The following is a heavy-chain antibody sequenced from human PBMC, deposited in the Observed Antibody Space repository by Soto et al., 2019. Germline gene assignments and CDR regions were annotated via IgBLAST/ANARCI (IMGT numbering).Heavy chain of an antibody. D-gene: IGHD4-17*01. CDR1: GFTADDYA. CDR2: ISSNSDTI. Sequence: EVQLVESGGGLVQPGRSLRLSCVASGFTADDYAMHRVRQAPGKGLEWVSGISSNSDTIDYADSVKGRFTISRDNAKNSLFLQMNSLRPDDTALYYCAKDMKWGGMTTIHYFDSWGQGTLVTVSS. CDR3: AKDMKWGGMTTIHYFDS. V-gene: IGHV3-9*02. J-gene: IGHJ4*02.